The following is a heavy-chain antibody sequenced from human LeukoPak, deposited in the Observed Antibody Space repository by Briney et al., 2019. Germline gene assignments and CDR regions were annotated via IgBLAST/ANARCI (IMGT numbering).Heavy chain of an antibody. V-gene: IGHV1-2*02. CDR1: GYTFTGHY. CDR2: INPNSGGT. CDR3: ARDLGVTGFEYFQH. Sequence: ASVKVSCKASGYTFTGHYMHWVRQAPGQGREGMGWINPNSGGTKYAQKFQGRVTMTRDTSISTAYMEMSRLRSDDTAVYYCARDLGVTGFEYFQHWGQGTLVTVSS. D-gene: IGHD3-9*01. J-gene: IGHJ1*01.